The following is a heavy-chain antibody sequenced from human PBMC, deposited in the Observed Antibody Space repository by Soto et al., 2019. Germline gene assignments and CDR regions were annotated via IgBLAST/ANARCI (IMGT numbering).Heavy chain of an antibody. D-gene: IGHD5-12*01. J-gene: IGHJ6*02. V-gene: IGHV3-30*18. Sequence: PGGSLRLSCAASGFTFSSYGMHWVRQAPGKGLEWVAVISYDGSNKYYADSVKGRFTISRDNSKNTLYLQMNSLRAEDTDVYYCEKDCGLHEPNYYYGMDVWGQGTPVTASS. CDR1: GFTFSSYG. CDR3: EKDCGLHEPNYYYGMDV. CDR2: ISYDGSNK.